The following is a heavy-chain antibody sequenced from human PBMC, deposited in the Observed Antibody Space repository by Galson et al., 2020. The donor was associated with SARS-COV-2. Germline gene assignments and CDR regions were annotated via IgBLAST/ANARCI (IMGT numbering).Heavy chain of an antibody. CDR3: ARSPRVLDC. CDR2: INPDGSDQ. J-gene: IGHJ4*02. V-gene: IGHV3-7*01. D-gene: IGHD3-3*01. CDR1: GFTFSGYH. Sequence: QLGESLKISCAASGFTFSGYHVTWVRQAPGKGLEWVANINPDGSDQYYVDSVKGRFTISRDNAMNSLYLQMNSLRAEDTAVYYCARSPRVLDCWGQGTLVTVSS.